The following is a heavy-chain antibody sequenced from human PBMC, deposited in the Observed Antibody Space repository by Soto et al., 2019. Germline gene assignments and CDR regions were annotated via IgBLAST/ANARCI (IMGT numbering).Heavy chain of an antibody. CDR3: ARDFRAVATY. D-gene: IGHD6-19*01. J-gene: IGHJ4*02. CDR1: GYTFTSYA. CDR2: INAGKGNT. V-gene: IGHV1-3*01. Sequence: QVQLVQSGAEVKKPGASVKVSCKASGYTFTSYAMHWVRQAPGQRLEWMGWINAGKGNTKYSQKFQGRVTITRDTSASTAYMELSSLRSEDTAVYYCARDFRAVATYWGQGTLVTVSS.